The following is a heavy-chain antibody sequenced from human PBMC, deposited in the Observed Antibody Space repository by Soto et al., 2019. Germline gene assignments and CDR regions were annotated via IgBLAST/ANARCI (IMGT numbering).Heavy chain of an antibody. J-gene: IGHJ4*02. Sequence: EVQLVDSGGDLVQPGGSLRLSCAASGFTFSTYWMSWVRQAPGKGLEWVGNIDPDGSKKYYVDSVKGRVTISRYNDKNSLYLQMNSRRAEDTELYYCARDMGPSGAYGYWGQGTLVTVSS. V-gene: IGHV3-7*01. D-gene: IGHD1-26*01. CDR3: ARDMGPSGAYGY. CDR1: GFTFSTYW. CDR2: IDPDGSKK.